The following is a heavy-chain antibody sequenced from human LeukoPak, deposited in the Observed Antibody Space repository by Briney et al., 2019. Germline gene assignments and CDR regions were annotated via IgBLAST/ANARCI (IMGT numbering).Heavy chain of an antibody. CDR3: ARVHDYYDSSGYSGCEWFDP. Sequence: SETLSLTCAVYGGSFSGYYWSWIRQPPGKGLEWIGEINHSGSTNYNPSLKSRVTMSVDTSKNQFSLKLNSVTAADTAVYYCARVHDYYDSSGYSGCEWFDPWGQGTLVTVSS. CDR2: INHSGST. CDR1: GGSFSGYY. V-gene: IGHV4-34*01. J-gene: IGHJ5*02. D-gene: IGHD3-22*01.